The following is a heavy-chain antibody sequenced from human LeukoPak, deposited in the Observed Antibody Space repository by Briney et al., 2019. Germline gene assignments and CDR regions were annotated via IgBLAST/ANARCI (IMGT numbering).Heavy chain of an antibody. CDR2: ISAYNGNT. J-gene: IGHJ4*02. Sequence: GASVKVSCKASGYTFTSYGISWVRRAPGRGLEWMGWISAYNGNTNYAQKLQGRVTMTTDTSTSTAYMELRSLRSDDTAVYYCARRGIAAAGTPGGYFDYWGQGTLVTVSS. V-gene: IGHV1-18*01. CDR1: GYTFTSYG. CDR3: ARRGIAAAGTPGGYFDY. D-gene: IGHD6-13*01.